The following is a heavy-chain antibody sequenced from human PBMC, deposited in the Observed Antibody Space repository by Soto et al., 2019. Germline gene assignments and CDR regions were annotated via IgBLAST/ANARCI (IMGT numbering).Heavy chain of an antibody. J-gene: IGHJ3*02. Sequence: QVQLVQSGAEVKKPGASVKVSCKASGYTFTHYYLHWVRQAPEQGLEWMGWINPDSGGTNYAQKFQDRVTMTRDTSISTAYMELSRLRPDDAAVYFCARDDGQSRDIFDMWGQGTVVTVSS. V-gene: IGHV1-2*02. CDR3: ARDDGQSRDIFDM. D-gene: IGHD2-15*01. CDR2: INPDSGGT. CDR1: GYTFTHYY.